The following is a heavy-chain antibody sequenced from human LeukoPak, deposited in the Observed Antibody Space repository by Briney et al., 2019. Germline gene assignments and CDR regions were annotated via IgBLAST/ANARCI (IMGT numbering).Heavy chain of an antibody. Sequence: ASVKVSCKASGYTFIGYYMHWVRQAPGQGLEWMGWINANSGGTNYAQKFQGRVTMTRDTSISTAYMELSRLRSDDTAVYYRARVRDGYNYGSNWFDPWGQGTLVTVSS. CDR3: ARVRDGYNYGSNWFDP. CDR1: GYTFIGYY. V-gene: IGHV1-2*02. CDR2: INANSGGT. J-gene: IGHJ5*02. D-gene: IGHD5-18*01.